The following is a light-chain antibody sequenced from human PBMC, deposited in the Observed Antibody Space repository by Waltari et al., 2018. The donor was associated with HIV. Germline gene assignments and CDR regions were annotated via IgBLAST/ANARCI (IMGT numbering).Light chain of an antibody. J-gene: IGLJ2*01. Sequence: QSALTRPASVSGSPGQSVTISCTGTTSDFGRYNSVSWYQQHPGNVPKVIIYEVTSRPSGVPHRFSGSRSGNTASLTISGLQAEDEAVYYCSTHTTSDTLIFGGGTKLTVL. CDR2: EVT. CDR1: TSDFGRYNS. CDR3: STHTTSDTLI. V-gene: IGLV2-14*03.